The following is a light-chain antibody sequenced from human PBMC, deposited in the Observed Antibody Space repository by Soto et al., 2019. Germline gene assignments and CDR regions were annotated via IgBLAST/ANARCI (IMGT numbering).Light chain of an antibody. CDR3: SSYSTSSTRV. CDR2: EVT. CDR1: SSDVGGYNY. Sequence: QSALTQPRSVSGSPGQSVTISCTGTSSDVGGYNYVSWYQQHPGKAPKLMIYEVTNRPAGVSSRFSGSQSGNTASLTISGLQAEDEADYYCSSYSTSSTRVFGGGTKVTVL. V-gene: IGLV2-14*01. J-gene: IGLJ3*02.